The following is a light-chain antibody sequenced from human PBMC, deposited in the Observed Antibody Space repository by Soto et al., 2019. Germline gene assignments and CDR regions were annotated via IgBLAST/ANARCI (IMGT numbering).Light chain of an antibody. Sequence: EIVLMQSPGTLSLSPGERATLFCRASQSMKRRYLAWYQQKPGQAPRVLIYAASNRATGIPDRFSGSGSGTDVSLTISRLEPEDFAVYYCHQYDNTPQTFGQGTKMEIK. CDR1: QSMKRRY. CDR3: HQYDNTPQT. V-gene: IGKV3-20*01. J-gene: IGKJ2*01. CDR2: AAS.